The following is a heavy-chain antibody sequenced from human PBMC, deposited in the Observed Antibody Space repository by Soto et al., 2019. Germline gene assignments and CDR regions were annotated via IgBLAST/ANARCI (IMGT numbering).Heavy chain of an antibody. CDR3: AREDASIAARRGGYGMDV. CDR2: INPSGGGT. D-gene: IGHD6-6*01. J-gene: IGHJ6*02. CDR1: GYTFTSYY. V-gene: IGHV1-46*01. Sequence: SVKVSCKASGYTFTSYYMHWVRQAPGQGLEWMGIINPSGGGTSYAQKFQGRVTMTRDTSTSTVYMELSSLRSEDTAVYYCAREDASIAARRGGYGMDVWGQGTTVTVSS.